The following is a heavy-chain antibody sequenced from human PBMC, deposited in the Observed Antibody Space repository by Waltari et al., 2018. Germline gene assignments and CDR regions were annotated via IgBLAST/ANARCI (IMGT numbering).Heavy chain of an antibody. CDR2: INHSGST. CDR1: GGSFSGYY. J-gene: IGHJ4*02. CDR3: ARAGSYQLGYFDY. D-gene: IGHD7-27*01. V-gene: IGHV4-34*01. Sequence: QVQLQQWGAGLLKPSETLSLTCAVYGGSFSGYYWSWIRQPPGKGLEWIGEINHSGSTNYNPSLKSRVTISVDTSKNQFSLKLSSVTAADTAVYYCARAGSYQLGYFDYWGQGTLVTVSS.